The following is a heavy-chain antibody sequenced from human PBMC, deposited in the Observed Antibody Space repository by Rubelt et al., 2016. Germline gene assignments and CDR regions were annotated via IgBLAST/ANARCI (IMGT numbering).Heavy chain of an antibody. V-gene: IGHV4-39*07. CDR1: GGSISSSSYY. Sequence: QLQLQESGPGLVKPSETLSLTCTVSGGSISSSSYYWGWIRQPPGKGLEWIGSIYYSGSTYYNPPLKSRVTISVDTSKNQFSLKLSSVTAADTAVYYWARAVYYGSGKLDYWGQGTLVTVSS. CDR2: IYYSGST. D-gene: IGHD3-10*01. CDR3: ARAVYYGSGKLDY. J-gene: IGHJ4*02.